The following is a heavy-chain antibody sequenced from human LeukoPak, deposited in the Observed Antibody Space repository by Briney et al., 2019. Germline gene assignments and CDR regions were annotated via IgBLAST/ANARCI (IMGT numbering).Heavy chain of an antibody. D-gene: IGHD5-24*01. CDR1: GFTFSSYS. J-gene: IGHJ4*02. CDR2: ISYDGSNK. Sequence: GGSLRLSCATSGFTFSSYSMNWVRQAPGKGLEWVAVISYDGSNKYYADSVKGRFTISRDNSKNTLYLQMNSLRAEDTAVYYCAKDFRDGYNPGYWGQGTLVTVSS. CDR3: AKDFRDGYNPGY. V-gene: IGHV3-30*18.